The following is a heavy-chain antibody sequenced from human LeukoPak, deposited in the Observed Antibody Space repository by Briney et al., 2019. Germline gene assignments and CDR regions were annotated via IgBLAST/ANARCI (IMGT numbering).Heavy chain of an antibody. CDR3: ARDLRRQERNGMDV. CDR1: GFTFSSYS. D-gene: IGHD1-1*01. Sequence: PGGSLRLSCAASGFTFSSYSMNWVRQAPGKGLEWVSSISSSSSYIYYADSVKGRFTISRDNAKNSLYLQMNSLRAEDTAVYYCARDLRRQERNGMDVWGQGTTATVSS. J-gene: IGHJ6*02. V-gene: IGHV3-21*01. CDR2: ISSSSSYI.